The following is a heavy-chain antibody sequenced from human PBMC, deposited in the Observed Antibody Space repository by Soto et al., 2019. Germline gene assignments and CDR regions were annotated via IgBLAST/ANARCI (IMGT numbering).Heavy chain of an antibody. Sequence: KASETLSLTCTVSGGSISSYYWSWIRQPPGKGLEWIGYIYYSGSTNYNPSLKSRVTISVDTSKNQFSLKLSSVTAADTAVYYCARIGSDIVATLDWFDPWGQGTLVTAPQ. CDR1: GGSISSYY. V-gene: IGHV4-59*01. CDR3: ARIGSDIVATLDWFDP. CDR2: IYYSGST. J-gene: IGHJ5*02. D-gene: IGHD5-12*01.